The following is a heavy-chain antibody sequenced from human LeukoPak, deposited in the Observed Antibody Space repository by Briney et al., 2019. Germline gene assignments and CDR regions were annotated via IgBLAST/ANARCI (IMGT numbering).Heavy chain of an antibody. CDR2: INPSGGST. V-gene: IGHV1-46*01. CDR1: GYTFTSYF. J-gene: IGHJ4*02. D-gene: IGHD4-17*01. CDR3: ARDSADYGDYDY. Sequence: ASVKVSGKASGYTFTSYFMHWVRQAPRQGLDWMGIINPSGGSTSYAQKFQGRVTMTRDTSTSTVYMELSSLRSEDTAVYYCARDSADYGDYDYWGQGTLVTVSS.